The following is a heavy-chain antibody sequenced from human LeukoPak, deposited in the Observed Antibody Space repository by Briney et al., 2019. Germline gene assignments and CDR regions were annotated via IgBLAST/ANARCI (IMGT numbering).Heavy chain of an antibody. V-gene: IGHV4-4*07. D-gene: IGHD3-9*01. Sequence: SETLSLTCTVSGGSISSCYWSWIRQPAGKGLEWIGRIYTSGSTNYNPSLKSRVTMSVDTSKNQFSLKLSSVTAADTAVYYCARDPLSSPYYDILTGSPHWYFDLWGRGTLVTVSS. J-gene: IGHJ2*01. CDR1: GGSISSCY. CDR2: IYTSGST. CDR3: ARDPLSSPYYDILTGSPHWYFDL.